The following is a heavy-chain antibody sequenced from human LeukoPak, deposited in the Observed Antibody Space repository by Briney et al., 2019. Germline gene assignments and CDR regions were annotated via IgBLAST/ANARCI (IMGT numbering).Heavy chain of an antibody. CDR1: GLTFSNHW. J-gene: IGHJ3*02. CDR3: ARVATVAKSYAFDI. Sequence: PGGSLRLSCAASGLTFSNHWMHWVRQAPVKGLIWVSRINSDGSSTSYADSVKGRFTISRDNAKNTLYLQMNSLRAEDTAVYYCARVATVAKSYAFDIWGQGTMVTVSS. CDR2: INSDGSST. V-gene: IGHV3-74*01. D-gene: IGHD4-23*01.